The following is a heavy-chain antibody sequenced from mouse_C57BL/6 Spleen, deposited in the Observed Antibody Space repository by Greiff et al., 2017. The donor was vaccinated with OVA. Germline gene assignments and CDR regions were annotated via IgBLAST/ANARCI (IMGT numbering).Heavy chain of an antibody. D-gene: IGHD3-2*02. CDR2: ISGGGGNT. CDR1: GFTFSSYT. CDR3: AREEADWYFDV. V-gene: IGHV5-9*01. Sequence: EVNLVESGGGLVKPGGSLKLSCAASGFTFSSYTMSWVRQTPEKRLEWVANISGGGGNTYYPDSVKGRFTISRDNAKNTLYLQMSSLRSEDTALYYCAREEADWYFDVWGTGTTVTVSS. J-gene: IGHJ1*03.